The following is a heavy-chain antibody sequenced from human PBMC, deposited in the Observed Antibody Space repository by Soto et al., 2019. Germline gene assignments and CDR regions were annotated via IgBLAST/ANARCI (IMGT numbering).Heavy chain of an antibody. V-gene: IGHV3-23*01. CDR2: ILVGGST. Sequence: GGSLRLSCAVSGFICSSYDMSWVRQAPGKGLEWVSTILVGGSTHYEDSVKSRLTISKDTSKSQVVLTMTNMDPVDTATYYCARSDYDYVWGSYRSTYGMDVWGQGTTVTVSS. CDR3: ARSDYDYVWGSYRSTYGMDV. CDR1: GFICSSYD. J-gene: IGHJ6*02. D-gene: IGHD3-16*02.